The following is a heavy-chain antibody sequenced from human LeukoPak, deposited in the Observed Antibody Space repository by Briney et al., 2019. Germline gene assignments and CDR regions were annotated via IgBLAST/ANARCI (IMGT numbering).Heavy chain of an antibody. CDR3: ARGAGPYYGSGSYGENYFDY. J-gene: IGHJ4*02. CDR2: IYYSGST. V-gene: IGHV4-31*03. Sequence: TLSLTCTVSGGSISSGGYYWSWIRQHPGKGLEWIGYIYYSGSTYYNPSLKSRVTISVDTSKNQFSLKLSSVTAADTAVYYCARGAGPYYGSGSYGENYFDYWGQGALVTVSS. D-gene: IGHD3-10*01. CDR1: GGSISSGGYY.